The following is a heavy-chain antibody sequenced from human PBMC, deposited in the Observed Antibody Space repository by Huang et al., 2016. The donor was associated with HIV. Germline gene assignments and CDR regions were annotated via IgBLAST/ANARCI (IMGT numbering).Heavy chain of an antibody. CDR1: GGSIRSDSYY. J-gene: IGHJ4*02. CDR3: ARLPGSITMIRGVITDPY. V-gene: IGHV4-39*02. D-gene: IGHD3-10*01. CDR2: ISYSGST. Sequence: QLQLQESGPGLVKPSETLSLTCTVSGGSIRSDSYYWGWIRQPPGKGLEWIGSISYSGSTYYNPSLKRRVTITVDTSKNHFSLRMRSVTAADTAVYYCARLPGSITMIRGVITDPYWGQGTLVTVSS.